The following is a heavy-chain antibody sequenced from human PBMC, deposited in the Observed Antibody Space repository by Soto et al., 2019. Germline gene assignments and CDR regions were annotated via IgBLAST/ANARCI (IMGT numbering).Heavy chain of an antibody. J-gene: IGHJ6*02. CDR2: INPSGGST. Sequence: ASLKVSCKASGYTFTSYYMHWVRQAPGQGLEWMGIINPSGGSTSYAQKFQGRVTMTRDTSTSTVYMELSSLRSEDTAVYYCASPLRIAARPLYYYYGMDVWGQGTTVTVSS. V-gene: IGHV1-46*01. CDR1: GYTFTSYY. CDR3: ASPLRIAARPLYYYYGMDV. D-gene: IGHD6-6*01.